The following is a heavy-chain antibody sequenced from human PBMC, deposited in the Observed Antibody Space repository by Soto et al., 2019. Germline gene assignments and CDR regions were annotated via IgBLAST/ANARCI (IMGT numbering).Heavy chain of an antibody. CDR3: ARAGRSIAARNFDY. D-gene: IGHD6-6*01. Sequence: PSETLSLTCTVSGGSISSYYWSWIRQPPGKGLEWIGYIYYSGSTNYNPSLKSRVTISVDTSKNQFSLKLSSVTAADTAVYYCARAGRSIAARNFDYWGQGTLVTVSS. CDR1: GGSISSYY. V-gene: IGHV4-59*01. J-gene: IGHJ4*02. CDR2: IYYSGST.